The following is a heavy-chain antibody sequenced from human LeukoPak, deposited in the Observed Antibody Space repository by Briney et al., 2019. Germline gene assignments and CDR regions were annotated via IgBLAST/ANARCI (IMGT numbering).Heavy chain of an antibody. CDR1: GFTFSNYY. CDR3: ARDQDCTNGVCYSSFDS. Sequence: GGSLRLSCATSGFTFSNYYMSWVRQAPGKGLEWVSYTSTTSSYTKYADSVKGRFIISRDNAKNSMYLQLNSLRAEDTAVYYCARDQDCTNGVCYSSFDSWGQGTLVTVSS. D-gene: IGHD2-8*01. V-gene: IGHV3-11*06. J-gene: IGHJ4*02. CDR2: TSTTSSYT.